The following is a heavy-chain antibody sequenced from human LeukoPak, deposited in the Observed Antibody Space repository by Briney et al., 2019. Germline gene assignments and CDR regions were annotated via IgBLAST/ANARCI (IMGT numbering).Heavy chain of an antibody. CDR2: IWYDGSNK. J-gene: IGHJ5*02. CDR3: ARDFTEQLVTSNWFDP. V-gene: IGHV3-33*08. Sequence: GGSLRLSCAASGFTFSSYGMHWVRQAPGNGLEWVAVIWYDGSNKYYADSVKGRFTISRDNSKNTLYLQMNSLRAEDTAVYYCARDFTEQLVTSNWFDPWGQGTLVTVSS. D-gene: IGHD6-6*01. CDR1: GFTFSSYG.